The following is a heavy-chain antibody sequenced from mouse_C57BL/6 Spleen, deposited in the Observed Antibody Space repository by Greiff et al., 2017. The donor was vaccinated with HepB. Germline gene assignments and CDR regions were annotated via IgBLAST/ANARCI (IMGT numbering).Heavy chain of an antibody. Sequence: VQLQQSGPELVKPGASVKISCKASGYAFSSSWMNWVKQRPGKGLEWIGRIYPGDGDTNYNGKFKGKATLTADTSSSTAYMQLSSLTSEDSAVYFCAAYYSNSWGALDYWGQGTSVTVSS. D-gene: IGHD2-5*01. CDR2: IYPGDGDT. V-gene: IGHV1-82*01. CDR1: GYAFSSSW. J-gene: IGHJ4*01. CDR3: AAYYSNSWGALDY.